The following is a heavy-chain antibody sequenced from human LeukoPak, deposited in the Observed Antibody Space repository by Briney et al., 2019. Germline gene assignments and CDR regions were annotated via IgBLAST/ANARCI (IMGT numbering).Heavy chain of an antibody. CDR3: ARDSHQNYYDSSGYL. Sequence: GGSLRLSCAASGFTFSSYSMNWVRQAPGKGLEWVSSISSSSSYIYYADSVKGRFTIPRDNAKNSLYLQMNSLRAEDTAVYYCARDSHQNYYDSSGYLWGQGTLVTVSS. CDR1: GFTFSSYS. J-gene: IGHJ5*02. V-gene: IGHV3-21*01. D-gene: IGHD3-22*01. CDR2: ISSSSSYI.